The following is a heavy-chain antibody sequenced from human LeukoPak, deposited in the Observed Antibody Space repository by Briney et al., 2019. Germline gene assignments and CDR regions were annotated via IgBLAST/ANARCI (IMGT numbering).Heavy chain of an antibody. V-gene: IGHV3-23*01. CDR1: GFTFSSYA. CDR3: AKDKDYYGSGSTHLDY. D-gene: IGHD3-10*01. J-gene: IGHJ4*02. CDR2: ISGSGGST. Sequence: GGSLRLSCAASGFTFSSYAMGWVRQAPGKGLEWVSAISGSGGSTYYADSVKGRFTISRDNSKNTLYLQMNSLRAEDTAVYYCAKDKDYYGSGSTHLDYWGQGTLVTVSS.